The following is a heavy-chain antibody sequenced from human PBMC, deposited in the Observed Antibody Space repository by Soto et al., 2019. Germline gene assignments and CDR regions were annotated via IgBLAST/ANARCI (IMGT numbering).Heavy chain of an antibody. Sequence: SETLSLTCTVSSGSISSAIYSWDWIRQPPGTGLEWIGEINHSGSTNYNPSLKSRVTISVDTSKNQFSLKLTSVTAADTAVYYCARDKITGLFDYWGQGTLVTVSS. CDR1: SGSISSAIYS. D-gene: IGHD2-8*02. J-gene: IGHJ4*02. CDR3: ARDKITGLFDY. CDR2: INHSGST. V-gene: IGHV4-39*07.